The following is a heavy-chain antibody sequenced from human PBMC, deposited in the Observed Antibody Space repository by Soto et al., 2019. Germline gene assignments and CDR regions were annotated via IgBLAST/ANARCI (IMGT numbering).Heavy chain of an antibody. Sequence: GGSLRLSCAASGFTFSDYYMSWVRQAPGRGLEWISYSSNSGTFARYATSVKGRFSISRDNANNSLYLEMNSLRVEDTAVYYCARSGDNFNVLDYWGQGTPVTVSS. V-gene: IGHV3-11*06. CDR3: ARSGDNFNVLDY. CDR2: SSNSGTFA. J-gene: IGHJ4*02. D-gene: IGHD1-1*01. CDR1: GFTFSDYY.